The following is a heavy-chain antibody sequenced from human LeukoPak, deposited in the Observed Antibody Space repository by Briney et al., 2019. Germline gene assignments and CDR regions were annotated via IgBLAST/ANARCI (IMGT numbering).Heavy chain of an antibody. Sequence: ASVKVSCKASGYTFSSYTLSWLRQAPGQGLEWMGGFDPEDGETIYAQKFQGRVTMTEDTSTDTAYMELSSLRSEDTAVYYCATGHSSGWYYFDYWGQGTLVTVSS. CDR2: FDPEDGET. V-gene: IGHV1-24*01. CDR1: GYTFSSYT. J-gene: IGHJ4*02. CDR3: ATGHSSGWYYFDY. D-gene: IGHD6-19*01.